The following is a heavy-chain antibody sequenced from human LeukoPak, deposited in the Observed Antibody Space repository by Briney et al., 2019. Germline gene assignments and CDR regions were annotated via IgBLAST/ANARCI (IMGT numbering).Heavy chain of an antibody. J-gene: IGHJ4*02. CDR3: ARVYSSTWYGSYFDY. D-gene: IGHD6-13*01. V-gene: IGHV3-72*01. CDR1: GFTFSDHY. Sequence: GGSLRLSCAASGFTFSDHYMDWVRQAPGKGLEWVGRTRNKANSYTTEYAASVKGRFTISRDDSKNSLYLQTNSLKTEDTAVYYCARVYSSTWYGSYFDYWGQGTLVTVSS. CDR2: TRNKANSYTT.